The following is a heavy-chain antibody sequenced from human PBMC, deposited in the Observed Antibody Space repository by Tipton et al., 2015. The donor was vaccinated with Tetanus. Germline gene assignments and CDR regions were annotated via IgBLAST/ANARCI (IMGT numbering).Heavy chain of an antibody. V-gene: IGHV4-59*01. J-gene: IGHJ4*02. Sequence: TLSLTCTVSGGSLSSSHWAWIRQPPGKGLEWLGKITYSRATNYKPSLKSRVTLSLDPSTSQFSLRLASVTAADTAVYYCARANYDSSKKGPFDSWGQGSLVIVSS. CDR2: ITYSRAT. CDR1: GGSLSSSH. D-gene: IGHD1-7*01. CDR3: ARANYDSSKKGPFDS.